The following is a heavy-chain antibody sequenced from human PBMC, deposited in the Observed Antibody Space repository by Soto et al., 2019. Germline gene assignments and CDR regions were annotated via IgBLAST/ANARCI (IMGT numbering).Heavy chain of an antibody. V-gene: IGHV4-59*08. Sequence: SETLSLTCTVSGGSISSYYWSWIRQPPGKGLEWIGYIYYSGSTNYNPSLKSRLPISVDTSKNQFSLKLSSVTAADTAVYYCARHLKSYYDSSGDAFDIWGQGTMVTVSS. D-gene: IGHD3-22*01. CDR3: ARHLKSYYDSSGDAFDI. CDR2: IYYSGST. CDR1: GGSISSYY. J-gene: IGHJ3*02.